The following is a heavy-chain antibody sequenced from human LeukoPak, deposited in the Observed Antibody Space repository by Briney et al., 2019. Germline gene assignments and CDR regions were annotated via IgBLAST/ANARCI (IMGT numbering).Heavy chain of an antibody. V-gene: IGHV3-74*01. CDR3: ASLDY. J-gene: IGHJ4*02. Sequence: GPLRLSCAASGFTFSIYWVHWVRQAPGKGLVWVSSINSDGSSTSYADSVKGRLTISRDNAKNTLYLQMNTLRAEDTAVYYCASLDYWGQGAPLSVSS. CDR1: GFTFSIYW. CDR2: INSDGSST.